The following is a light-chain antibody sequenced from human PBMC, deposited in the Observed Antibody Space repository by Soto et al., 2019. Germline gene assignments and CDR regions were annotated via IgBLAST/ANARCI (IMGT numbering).Light chain of an antibody. Sequence: IVLTQSPATLSLSPGERATLSCRASQSVSSYLAWYQQKPGQAPRLLIYDASNRATGIPDRFSGSGSGTDFTLTISRLEPEDFAVYYCQQYGSSPPISFGQGTRLEIK. CDR1: QSVSSY. J-gene: IGKJ5*01. CDR2: DAS. CDR3: QQYGSSPPIS. V-gene: IGKV3-20*01.